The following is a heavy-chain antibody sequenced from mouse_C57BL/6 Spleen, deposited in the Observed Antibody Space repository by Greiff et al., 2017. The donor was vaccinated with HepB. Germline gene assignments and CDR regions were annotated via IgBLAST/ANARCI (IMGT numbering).Heavy chain of an antibody. CDR2: INSNGCSN. Sequence: EVQLVESGGGLVQPGGSLKLSCAASGFTFSSYGMSWVRQTPDKRLELVATINSNGCSNNYPDSVKGRFTIFRDNAKNTLYLQMSSRKYEDTSMYYCARMARTITWVQGTTLTVSS. D-gene: IGHD1-3*01. CDR3: ARMARTIT. CDR1: GFTFSSYG. J-gene: IGHJ2*01. V-gene: IGHV5-6-3*01.